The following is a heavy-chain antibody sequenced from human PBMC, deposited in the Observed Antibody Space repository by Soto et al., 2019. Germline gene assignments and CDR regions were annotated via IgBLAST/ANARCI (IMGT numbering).Heavy chain of an antibody. D-gene: IGHD3-22*01. CDR1: GFTFSSYA. CDR3: AKGGNLRYYYDSSSEFPYDY. CDR2: ISGSGGST. Sequence: GGSLRLSCAASGFTFSSYAMSWVRQAPGKGLEWVSAISGSGGSTYYADSVKGRFTISRDISKNTLYLQMNSLRAEDTAVYYCAKGGNLRYYYDSSSEFPYDYWGQGTLVTVSS. J-gene: IGHJ4*02. V-gene: IGHV3-23*01.